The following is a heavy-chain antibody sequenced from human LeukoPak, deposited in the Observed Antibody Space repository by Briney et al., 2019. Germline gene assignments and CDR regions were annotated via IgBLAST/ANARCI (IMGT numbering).Heavy chain of an antibody. CDR3: ARVGYYCSSTSCFGNMDV. Sequence: GGSLRLSCAASGFTFSDYYMSWIRQAPGKGLEWVSYISSSGSTIYYADSVKGRFTISRDNAKNSLYLQMNSLRAEDTAVYYCARVGYYCSSTSCFGNMDVWGKGTTVTVSS. CDR2: ISSSGSTI. D-gene: IGHD2-2*01. J-gene: IGHJ6*03. V-gene: IGHV3-11*04. CDR1: GFTFSDYY.